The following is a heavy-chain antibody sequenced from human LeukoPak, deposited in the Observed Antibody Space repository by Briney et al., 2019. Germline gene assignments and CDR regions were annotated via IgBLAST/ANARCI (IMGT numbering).Heavy chain of an antibody. CDR2: ITSSSSYI. CDR1: GFTFSTYT. CDR3: ARDPIYGDPYYFDY. V-gene: IGHV3-21*01. Sequence: GGSLRLSCAASGFTFSTYTMNWVRQAPGKGLEWVSSITSSSSYIYYVDSVKGRFTIFRDNAKNSLYLQMNSLRAEDTAVYYCARDPIYGDPYYFDYWGQGTLVTVSS. J-gene: IGHJ4*02. D-gene: IGHD4-17*01.